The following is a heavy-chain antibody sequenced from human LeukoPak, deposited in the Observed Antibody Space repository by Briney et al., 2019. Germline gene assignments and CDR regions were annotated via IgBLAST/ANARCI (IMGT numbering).Heavy chain of an antibody. CDR1: GFTFSSYT. CDR2: ISGNSDFM. Sequence: GGSLRLSCAASGFTFSSYTMNWVRQAPGKGLEWVSSISGNSDFMYYADSVKGRFTISKDNARNSLYLQMNSLRAEDTAVYYCARDPILPGIAAAGLPYFDYWGQGTLVTVSS. D-gene: IGHD6-13*01. V-gene: IGHV3-21*01. CDR3: ARDPILPGIAAAGLPYFDY. J-gene: IGHJ4*02.